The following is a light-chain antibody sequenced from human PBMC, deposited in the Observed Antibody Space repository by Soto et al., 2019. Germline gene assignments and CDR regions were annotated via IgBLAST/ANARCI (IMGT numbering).Light chain of an antibody. CDR1: TGAVTSGHY. J-gene: IGLJ1*01. CDR3: LVIFTGVGED. CDR2: DTN. Sequence: QAVVTQEPSLTVSPGGTVTLTCGSSTGAVTSGHYVHWFHQKPGQAPRTLIYDTNNKHSWTPARFSGSLLGGKAALTLSGAQPEDEADYYWLVIFTGVGEDFGPGTKLTVL. V-gene: IGLV7-46*01.